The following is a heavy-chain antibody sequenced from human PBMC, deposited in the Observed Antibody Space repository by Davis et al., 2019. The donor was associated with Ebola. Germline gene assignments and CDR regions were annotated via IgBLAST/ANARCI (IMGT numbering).Heavy chain of an antibody. V-gene: IGHV3-23*01. Sequence: PGGSLRLSCVASGFTFSSSAMSWGRQAPGKGLEWVSSIGGGGGSIYYADSVKGRFTISRDNSKNTLYLQMNSLRAEDTAVYYCAKAGHCGNYCSFDSWGQGTLVTVSS. CDR1: GFTFSSSA. J-gene: IGHJ4*02. CDR2: IGGGGGSI. CDR3: AKAGHCGNYCSFDS. D-gene: IGHD1-26*01.